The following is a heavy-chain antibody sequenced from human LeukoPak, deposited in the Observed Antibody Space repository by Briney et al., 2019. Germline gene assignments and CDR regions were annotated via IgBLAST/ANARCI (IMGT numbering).Heavy chain of an antibody. CDR2: IKQDGSEK. CDR3: AREGATTGYYYYMDV. D-gene: IGHD1-26*01. V-gene: IGHV3-7*01. J-gene: IGHJ6*03. Sequence: GRSLRLSCAVSGFTFSSYWMHWVRQAPGKGLEWVANIKQDGSEKYYVDSVKGRFTISRDNAKNSLYLQMNSLRAEDTAVYYCAREGATTGYYYYMDVWGKGTTVTVSS. CDR1: GFTFSSYW.